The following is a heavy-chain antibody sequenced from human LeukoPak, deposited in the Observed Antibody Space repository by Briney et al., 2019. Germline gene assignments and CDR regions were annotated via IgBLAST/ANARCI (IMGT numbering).Heavy chain of an antibody. CDR2: INHSGST. CDR1: GGSFSGYY. CDR3: ARALWEYYFDY. J-gene: IGHJ4*02. Sequence: SETLSLTCAVYGGSFSGYYWSWLRQPPGKGLEWIGEINHSGSTNYNPSLKSRVTISVATSKNQFSLKLSSVTAADTAVYYCARALWEYYFDYWGQGTLVTVSS. V-gene: IGHV4-34*01. D-gene: IGHD3-10*01.